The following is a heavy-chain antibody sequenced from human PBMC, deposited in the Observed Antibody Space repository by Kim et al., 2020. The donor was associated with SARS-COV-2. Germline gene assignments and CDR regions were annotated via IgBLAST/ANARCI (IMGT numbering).Heavy chain of an antibody. V-gene: IGHV4-59*08. Sequence: SETLSLTCTVSGGSISSYYWSWIRQPPGKGLEWIGYIYYSGSTNYNPSLTSRVTISVDTSKNQFSLKLSSVTAADTAVYYCARHDHSSGGFDYRGQGTLVTVSP. J-gene: IGHJ4*02. CDR2: IYYSGST. CDR1: GGSISSYY. CDR3: ARHDHSSGGFDY. D-gene: IGHD2-15*01.